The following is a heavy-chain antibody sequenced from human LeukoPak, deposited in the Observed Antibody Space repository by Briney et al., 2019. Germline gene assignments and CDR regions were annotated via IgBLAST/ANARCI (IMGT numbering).Heavy chain of an antibody. CDR3: ARDGRFLEWLSPYYYYYGMDV. CDR2: IYTSGST. Sequence: PSETLSLTCTVSGGSISSGGYYWSWIRQHPGKGLEWIGRIYTSGSTNYNPSLKSRVTMSVDTSKNQFSLKLNSVTAADTAVYYCARDGRFLEWLSPYYYYYGMDVWGQGTTVTVSS. V-gene: IGHV4-61*02. J-gene: IGHJ6*02. CDR1: GGSISSGGYY. D-gene: IGHD3-3*01.